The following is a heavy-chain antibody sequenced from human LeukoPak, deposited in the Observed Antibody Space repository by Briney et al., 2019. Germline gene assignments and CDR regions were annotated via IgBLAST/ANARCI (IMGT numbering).Heavy chain of an antibody. CDR2: VKSKRDGGTI. D-gene: IGHD6-25*01. V-gene: IGHV3-15*01. CDR1: GFTFSNAW. J-gene: IGHJ4*02. Sequence: GGSLRLSCAASGFTFSNAWMTWVRQAPGKGLEWVARVKSKRDGGTIDYAAPVKGRFTISRDDSEATLYLQMNSLEIEDAAVYYCTTVGSAWNFDYWGQGTLVTVSS. CDR3: TTVGSAWNFDY.